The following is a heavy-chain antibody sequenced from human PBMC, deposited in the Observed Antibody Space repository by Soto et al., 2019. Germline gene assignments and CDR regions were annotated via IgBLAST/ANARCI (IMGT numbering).Heavy chain of an antibody. D-gene: IGHD2-15*01. CDR2: IYPGDSDT. J-gene: IGHJ4*02. CDR3: GSPGYYSGGRLYYFDY. CDR1: GYSFTSYW. V-gene: IGHV5-51*01. Sequence: RGESLKISCKGSGYSFTSYWIGWVRQMPGKGLEWMGIIYPGDSDTRYSPSFQGQVTISADKSISTAYLQWSSLKASDTALYYCGSPGYYSGGRLYYFDYWGQGTLVTVSS.